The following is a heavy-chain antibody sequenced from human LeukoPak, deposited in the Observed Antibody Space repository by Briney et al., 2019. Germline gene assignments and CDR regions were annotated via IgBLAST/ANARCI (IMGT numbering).Heavy chain of an antibody. CDR1: GFTFSSYS. V-gene: IGHV3-48*01. D-gene: IGHD3-10*01. CDR2: ISSSSSTI. J-gene: IGHJ4*02. Sequence: PGGSLRLSCAASGFTFSSYSMNWVRQAPGKGLEWVSYISSSSSTIYYADSVKGRFTISRDNAKNSLYLQMSSLRAEDTAVYYCAREGRWFEFDYWGQGTLVTVSS. CDR3: AREGRWFEFDY.